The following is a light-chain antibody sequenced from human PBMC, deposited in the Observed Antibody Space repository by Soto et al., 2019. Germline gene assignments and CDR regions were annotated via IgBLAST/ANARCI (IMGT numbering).Light chain of an antibody. CDR1: SSNIGSNA. CDR2: SNN. CDR3: AAWDDSLNGVV. V-gene: IGLV1-44*01. J-gene: IGLJ2*01. Sequence: QSVLTQPPSASGTPGQRVTISCSGSSSNIGSNAVNWYQHLPGTAPKLLIYSNNQRPSGVPDRFSGSKSGTSASLAISGLQSEDEADDYCAAWDDSLNGVVFGGGTKLTVL.